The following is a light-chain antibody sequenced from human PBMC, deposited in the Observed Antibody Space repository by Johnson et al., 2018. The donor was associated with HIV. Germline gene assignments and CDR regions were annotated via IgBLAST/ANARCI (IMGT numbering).Light chain of an antibody. Sequence: HSVLTQPPSVSAAPGQKVTISCSGSNSNIGNNYVSWYQQLPGTAPKLLIYENNKRPSGIPDRFSGSKSCTSATLGITGLQTGDEADYYCGTWDSSLSAPRVFGTGTKVTVL. CDR1: NSNIGNNY. J-gene: IGLJ1*01. V-gene: IGLV1-51*02. CDR2: ENN. CDR3: GTWDSSLSAPRV.